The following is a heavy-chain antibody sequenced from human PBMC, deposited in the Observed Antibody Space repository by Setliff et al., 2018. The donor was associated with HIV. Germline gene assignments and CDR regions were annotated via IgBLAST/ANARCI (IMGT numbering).Heavy chain of an antibody. CDR3: VKEYHTEVTDTRVANYFDY. J-gene: IGHJ4*02. Sequence: ASVKVSCKASGYTFTSCFMHWVRQAPGQGLEYMGIINPSDGITDYTQKFQDRVTMTSDTSTSTVYMELRSLRSEDTAIYYCVKEYHTEVTDTRVANYFDYWGQGTLVTVSS. CDR2: INPSDGIT. CDR1: GYTFTSCF. D-gene: IGHD4-4*01. V-gene: IGHV1-46*01.